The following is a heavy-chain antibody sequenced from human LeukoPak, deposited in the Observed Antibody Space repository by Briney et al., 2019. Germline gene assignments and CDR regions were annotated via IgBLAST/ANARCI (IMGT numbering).Heavy chain of an antibody. J-gene: IGHJ5*02. CDR2: IKQDGSEK. Sequence: GGSLRLSCAASGFTFSSYWMSRVRQAPGKGLEWVANIKQDGSEKYYVDSVKGRFTISRDNAKNSLYLQMNSLRAEDTAVYYCARTVRGRYYDSSGYPDHWGQGTLVTVSS. D-gene: IGHD3-22*01. V-gene: IGHV3-7*01. CDR3: ARTVRGRYYDSSGYPDH. CDR1: GFTFSSYW.